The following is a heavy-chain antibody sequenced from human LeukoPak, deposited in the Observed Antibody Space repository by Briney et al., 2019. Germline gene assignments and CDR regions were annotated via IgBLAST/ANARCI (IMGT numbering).Heavy chain of an antibody. Sequence: SETLSLTCAVSGYSISSGYYWGWIRQPPGKGLEWIGSIYHSGSTYCNPSLKSRVTISVDTSKNQFSLKLSSVTAADTAVYYCARLTRGMIVVVMIGIDYWGQGTLVTVSS. J-gene: IGHJ4*02. CDR2: IYHSGST. CDR1: GYSISSGYY. V-gene: IGHV4-38-2*01. CDR3: ARLTRGMIVVVMIGIDY. D-gene: IGHD3-22*01.